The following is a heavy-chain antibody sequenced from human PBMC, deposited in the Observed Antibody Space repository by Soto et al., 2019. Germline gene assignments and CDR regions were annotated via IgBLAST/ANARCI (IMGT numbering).Heavy chain of an antibody. V-gene: IGHV1-18*01. CDR3: ARESAVAALDH. CDR1: GYKLTRYG. J-gene: IGHJ5*02. CDR2: ISAYNGNT. Sequence: QVQLVQSGAEVKKPGASVRVSCKASGYKLTRYGTSWLRQTPGPGLEWMGWISAYNGNTNHAQKLQGRVTMTTDTSTSTAHMELRSLRPDDTAVDSCARESAVAALDHWGQGTLVTVAS. D-gene: IGHD6-19*01.